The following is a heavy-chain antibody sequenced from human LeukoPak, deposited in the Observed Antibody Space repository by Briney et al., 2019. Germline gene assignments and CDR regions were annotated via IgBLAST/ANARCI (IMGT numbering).Heavy chain of an antibody. CDR3: ARDRYCTNGVCYTNWFAR. CDR2: INPNSGGT. Sequence: ASVKVSCKASGYTFTGYYMHWVRQAPGQGLEWMGWINPNSGGTNYAQKFQGRVTMTRDTSISTAYMELSRLRSDDTAVYYCARDRYCTNGVCYTNWFARWGQGTLVTVSS. CDR1: GYTFTGYY. V-gene: IGHV1-2*02. J-gene: IGHJ5*02. D-gene: IGHD2-8*01.